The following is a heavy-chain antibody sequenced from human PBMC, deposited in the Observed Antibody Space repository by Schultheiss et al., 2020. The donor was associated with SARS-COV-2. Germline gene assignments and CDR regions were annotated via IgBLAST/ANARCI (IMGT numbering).Heavy chain of an antibody. CDR3: ARAQPLPY. Sequence: GGSLRLSCAASGFTFSSYAMSWVRQAPGKGLEWVSSITGSGGGTYYADAVKGRFTISRDNSNNTLYLQMNSLRPEDTAVYYCARAQPLPYWGQGTLVTVSS. J-gene: IGHJ4*02. CDR1: GFTFSSYA. V-gene: IGHV3-23*01. CDR2: ITGSGGGT.